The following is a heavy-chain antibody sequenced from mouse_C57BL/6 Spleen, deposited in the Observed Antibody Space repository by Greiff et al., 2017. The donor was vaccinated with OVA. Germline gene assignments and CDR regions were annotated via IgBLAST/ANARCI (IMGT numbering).Heavy chain of an antibody. CDR2: IDPSDSYT. J-gene: IGHJ2*01. CDR1: GYTFTSYW. V-gene: IGHV1-69*01. D-gene: IGHD2-3*01. CDR3: ARLGDGYPFDY. Sequence: QVQLQQPGAELVMPGASVKLSCKASGYTFTSYWMHLVKQRPGQGLEWIGEIDPSDSYTNYNQKFKGKSTFTVDKYSSTAYMQLSSLTSEDSAVYYCARLGDGYPFDYWGQGTTLTVSS.